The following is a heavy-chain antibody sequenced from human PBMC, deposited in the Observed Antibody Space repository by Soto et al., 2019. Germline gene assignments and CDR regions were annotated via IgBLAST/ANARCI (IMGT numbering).Heavy chain of an antibody. CDR2: INWKSDI. Sequence: GGSLRLSCAVSGFTFDDNAMHWVRKAPEKGLEWVSGINWKSDIGYADSVKGRFTISRDNAETSLYLQMNSLRAEDTALYYCAIAQDRGGRTTFIYWGQGTQVTVS. V-gene: IGHV3-9*01. D-gene: IGHD3-16*01. CDR1: GFTFDDNA. CDR3: AIAQDRGGRTTFIY. J-gene: IGHJ4*02.